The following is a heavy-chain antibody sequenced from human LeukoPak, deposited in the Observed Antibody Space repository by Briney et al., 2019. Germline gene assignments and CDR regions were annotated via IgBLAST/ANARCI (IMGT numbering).Heavy chain of an antibody. Sequence: ASVKVSCKASGYTFTGYYIHWVRQAPGQSLEWMGWVTPNTGGTNYAQKFQGRVTMTRDTSISAAYMELSRLRSDDTAVYYCARDRYYDSSGYLDYWGQGTLVTVSS. CDR1: GYTFTGYY. CDR2: VTPNTGGT. V-gene: IGHV1-2*02. J-gene: IGHJ4*02. CDR3: ARDRYYDSSGYLDY. D-gene: IGHD3-22*01.